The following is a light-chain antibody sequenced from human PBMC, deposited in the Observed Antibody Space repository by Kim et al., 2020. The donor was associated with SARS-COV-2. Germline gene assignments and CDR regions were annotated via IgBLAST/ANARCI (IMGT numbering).Light chain of an antibody. V-gene: IGKV3-20*01. J-gene: IGKJ4*01. CDR2: GAS. CDR3: QQYDMSPLT. Sequence: SPGERATLSCRASQSVSGSYLAWYQQKPGQAPRLLIYGASSRATGIPDRFSGSESGTDFTLTISRLEPEDFAVYYCQQYDMSPLTFGGGTKVDIK. CDR1: QSVSGSY.